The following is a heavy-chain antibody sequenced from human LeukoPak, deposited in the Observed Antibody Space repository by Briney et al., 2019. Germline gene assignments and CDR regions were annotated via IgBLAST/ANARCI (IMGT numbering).Heavy chain of an antibody. J-gene: IGHJ5*02. Sequence: SETLSLTCTVSGGSISSSPYYWGWIRQPPGKGLEWIGSIYYSGTTHYNPSLESRVTISVDTSKNQFSLKLASVTAADTAIYYCAKGAGGSSYYNWFDPWGQGTLVTVSS. D-gene: IGHD5-18*01. CDR1: GGSISSSPYY. CDR2: IYYSGTT. CDR3: AKGAGGSSYYNWFDP. V-gene: IGHV4-39*07.